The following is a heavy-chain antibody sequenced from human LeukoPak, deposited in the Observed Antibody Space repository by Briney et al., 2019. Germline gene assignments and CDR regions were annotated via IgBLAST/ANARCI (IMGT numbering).Heavy chain of an antibody. Sequence: GGSLRLSWAASGFTFSRYEMIWVRQAPGKGLEWLSYISSSGSTLYYADSVKGRFTISRDNAKNSLYLQMNNLRAEDTAVYYCARADYYYYGMDVWGQGTTVTVSS. CDR2: ISSSGSTL. J-gene: IGHJ6*02. CDR1: GFTFSRYE. V-gene: IGHV3-48*03. CDR3: ARADYYYYGMDV.